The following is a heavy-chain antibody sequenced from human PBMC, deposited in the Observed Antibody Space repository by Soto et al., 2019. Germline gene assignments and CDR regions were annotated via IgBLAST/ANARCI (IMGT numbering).Heavy chain of an antibody. CDR3: ARSRRAAAGYYYGMDV. V-gene: IGHV2-70*11. D-gene: IGHD6-13*01. CDR2: IDWDDDK. J-gene: IGHJ6*02. CDR1: GFSLSTSGMC. Sequence: SGPTLVNPTQTLTLTCTFSGFSLSTSGMCVSWIRQPPGKALEWLARIDWDDDKYYSTSLKTRLTISKDTSKNQVVLTMTNMDPVDTATYYCARSRRAAAGYYYGMDVWGQGTTVTVSS.